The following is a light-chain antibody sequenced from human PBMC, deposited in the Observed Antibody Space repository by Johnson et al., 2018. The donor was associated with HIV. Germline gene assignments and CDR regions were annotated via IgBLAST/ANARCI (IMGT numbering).Light chain of an antibody. CDR3: GTWDSSLGAHYV. Sequence: QSVLTQPPSVSAAPGQRVTIYCSGSRSNTGRNYASWYQQLPGTAPKLLIYENNKRPSGIPDRFSGSKSGTSATLGITGLQTGDEADYYCGTWDSSLGAHYVCGSGTEVTVL. V-gene: IGLV1-51*02. CDR1: RSNTGRNY. J-gene: IGLJ1*01. CDR2: ENN.